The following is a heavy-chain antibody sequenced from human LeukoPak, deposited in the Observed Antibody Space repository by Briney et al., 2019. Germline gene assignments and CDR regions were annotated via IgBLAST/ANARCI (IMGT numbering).Heavy chain of an antibody. V-gene: IGHV3-30*18. Sequence: GGSLRLSCAASGFTFSNYAMSWVRQAPGKGLEWVAVISYDGSNKYYADSVKGRFTISRDNSKNTLYLQMNSLRAEDTAVYYCAKDGAPYYSAENYFDYWGQGTLVTVSS. CDR1: GFTFSNYA. CDR2: ISYDGSNK. D-gene: IGHD3-22*01. J-gene: IGHJ4*02. CDR3: AKDGAPYYSAENYFDY.